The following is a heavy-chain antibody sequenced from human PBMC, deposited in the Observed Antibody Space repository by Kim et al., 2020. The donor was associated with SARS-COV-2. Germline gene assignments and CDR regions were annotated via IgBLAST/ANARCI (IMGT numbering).Heavy chain of an antibody. CDR3: AREGFYYDSSGYYPNFDY. D-gene: IGHD3-22*01. CDR2: INPSGGST. CDR1: GYTFTSYY. V-gene: IGHV1-46*01. Sequence: ASVKVSCKASGYTFTSYYMHWVRQAPGQGLEWMGIINPSGGSTSYAQKFQGRVTMTRDTSTSTVYMELSSLRSEDTAVYYCAREGFYYDSSGYYPNFDYWGQGTLVTVSS. J-gene: IGHJ4*02.